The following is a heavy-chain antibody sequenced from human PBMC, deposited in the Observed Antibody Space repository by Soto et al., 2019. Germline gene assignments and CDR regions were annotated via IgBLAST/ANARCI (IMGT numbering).Heavy chain of an antibody. CDR1: GGTFSSYA. V-gene: IGHV1-69*12. CDR3: ATGPFRFLEGTKSYNWFDP. J-gene: IGHJ5*02. D-gene: IGHD3-3*01. CDR2: IIPMFGTA. Sequence: QVQLVQSGTEVKRPGSSVNVSCKASGGTFSSYAVSWVRQAPGQGLEWMGGIIPMFGTANYAPNFQDRVTITADASTSIAYMDLSRLRSEDTAVYYCATGPFRFLEGTKSYNWFDPWGQGTLVIVTS.